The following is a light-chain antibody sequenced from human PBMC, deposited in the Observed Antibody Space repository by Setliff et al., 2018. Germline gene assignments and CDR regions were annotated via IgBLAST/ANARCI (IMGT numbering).Light chain of an antibody. CDR3: SSYTSSSTFNV. V-gene: IGLV2-14*03. CDR1: SSDLGTYNF. CDR2: AVT. Sequence: QSVLTQPPSASGSPGQSVTISCTGTSSDLGTYNFVSWYQQHPGKAPKLMIHAVTERPSGVSHRFSGSKSGYTASLTISGLQAEDEADYYCSSYTSSSTFNVFGTGTKVTVL. J-gene: IGLJ1*01.